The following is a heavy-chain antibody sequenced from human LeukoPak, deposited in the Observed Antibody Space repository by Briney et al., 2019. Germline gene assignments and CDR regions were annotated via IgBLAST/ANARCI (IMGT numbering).Heavy chain of an antibody. Sequence: SETLSLTCTVSGGSISSYYWSWIRQPPGKGLEWIGYIYYSGSTNYNPSLKSRVTISVDTSKNQFSLKLSSVAAADTAVYYCARGDDYFDYWGQGTLVTVSS. V-gene: IGHV4-59*01. CDR3: ARGDDYFDY. CDR2: IYYSGST. J-gene: IGHJ4*02. CDR1: GGSISSYY.